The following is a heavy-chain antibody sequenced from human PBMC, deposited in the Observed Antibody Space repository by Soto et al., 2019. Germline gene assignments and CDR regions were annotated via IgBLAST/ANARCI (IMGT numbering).Heavy chain of an antibody. D-gene: IGHD6-6*01. V-gene: IGHV1-69*02. Sequence: QVQLVQSGAEVQKPGSSVKVSCKASGGTFSSYTISWVRQAPGQGLEWMGRIIPILGIANYAQKFQGRVTITADKSTSTAYMELSSLRSEDTAVYYCARAPAARHDYYYYYMDVWGKGTTVTVSS. J-gene: IGHJ6*03. CDR1: GGTFSSYT. CDR2: IIPILGIA. CDR3: ARAPAARHDYYYYYMDV.